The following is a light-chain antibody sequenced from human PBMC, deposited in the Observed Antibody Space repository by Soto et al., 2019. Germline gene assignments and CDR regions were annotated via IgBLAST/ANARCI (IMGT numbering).Light chain of an antibody. Sequence: QSVLTQPPSASGSPGQSVTISCTGTSSDVGGDNYVSWYQQHPGKAPKLMIYEVSKRPSGVPDRFSGSKSGNTASLTVSGLQAEDEADYYCSSYAGSNNLVFGTGTKLTVL. CDR2: EVS. J-gene: IGLJ1*01. V-gene: IGLV2-8*01. CDR3: SSYAGSNNLV. CDR1: SSDVGGDNY.